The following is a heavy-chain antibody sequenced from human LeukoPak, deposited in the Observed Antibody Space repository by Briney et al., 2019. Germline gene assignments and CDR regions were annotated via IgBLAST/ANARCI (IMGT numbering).Heavy chain of an antibody. Sequence: GESLKISCEGSGYSFSNYWIGWVRQMPGKGLEWMGIIYPGDYETRYSPSFQGLVTISVDKSISTAYLQWSSLKASDTAMYYRATPRGYWGNDCFFANGGGGPLATV. D-gene: IGHD2-15*01. CDR1: GYSFSNYW. CDR2: IYPGDYET. CDR3: ATPRGYWGNDCFFAN. J-gene: IGHJ4*02. V-gene: IGHV5-51*01.